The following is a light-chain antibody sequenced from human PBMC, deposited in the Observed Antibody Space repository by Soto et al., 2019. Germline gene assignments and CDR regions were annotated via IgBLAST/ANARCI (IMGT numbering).Light chain of an antibody. CDR3: QTWGTAMVV. Sequence: QLVRTQSPSASASLGASVKLTCTLSTRHRSYAIAWHQHQPEKGPRFLMTLNPDGTHRKGDGIPDRFSGSSSGAERYLTISSLQSEDEADYYCQTWGTAMVVFGGGTKLTVL. V-gene: IGLV4-69*01. CDR2: LNPDGTH. CDR1: TRHRSYA. J-gene: IGLJ2*01.